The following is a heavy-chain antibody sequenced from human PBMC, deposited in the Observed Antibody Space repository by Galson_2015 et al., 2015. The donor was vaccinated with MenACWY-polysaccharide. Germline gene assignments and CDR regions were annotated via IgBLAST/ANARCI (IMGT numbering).Heavy chain of an antibody. D-gene: IGHD1-26*01. V-gene: IGHV4-38-2*01. CDR2: IYHSGST. J-gene: IGHJ4*02. Sequence: ETLSLTCAVSGYSISSGYYWGWIRQPPGKGLEWIGSIYHSGSTTYNQSLKSRVPISVDTSKNQFSLKLSSVTAADTAVYYCARVEKYSGSYYILHWGQGTLVAVSS. CDR3: ARVEKYSGSYYILH. CDR1: GYSISSGYY.